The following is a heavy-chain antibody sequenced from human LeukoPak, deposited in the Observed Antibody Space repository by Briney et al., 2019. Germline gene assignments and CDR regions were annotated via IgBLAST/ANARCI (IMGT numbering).Heavy chain of an antibody. D-gene: IGHD1-26*01. CDR1: GFTFSKYW. CDR3: ARDFGEWELHFHDY. J-gene: IGHJ4*02. CDR2: ISNDGSST. V-gene: IGHV3-74*01. Sequence: GGSLRLTCAASGFTFSKYWMHWVRQAPGKGLVWVSRISNDGSSTTYADSVKGRFTISRDNAKNSLYLQMNSLRAEDTAVYYCARDFGEWELHFHDYWGQGTLVTVSS.